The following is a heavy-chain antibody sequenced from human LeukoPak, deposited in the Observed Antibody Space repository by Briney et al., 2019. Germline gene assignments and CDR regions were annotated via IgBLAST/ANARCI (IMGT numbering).Heavy chain of an antibody. CDR2: INPSAGRT. J-gene: IGHJ4*02. V-gene: IGHV1-46*04. CDR1: GYTFTPYY. D-gene: IGHD7-27*01. CDR3: ARDQPSLGDY. Sequence: GAPVKVSCKAPGYTFTPYYMIWVRQAPGQGLEWMGIINPSAGRTSYEQKLQGKVTMTRGTSTSTGYMELSSLRSEDTAGYYCARDQPSLGDYWGQETLVTVSS.